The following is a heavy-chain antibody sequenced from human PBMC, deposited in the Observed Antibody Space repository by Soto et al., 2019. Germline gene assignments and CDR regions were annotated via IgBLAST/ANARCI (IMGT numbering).Heavy chain of an antibody. CDR3: ARLTPVTIDS. CDR1: GGSISSYY. Sequence: SSETLSLTCTVSGGSISSYYWSWIRQPPGKGLEWIGFIYYSGSTNYNPSLKSRVTISVDTSKNQFSLKLSTVTAADTAVYYCARLTPVTIDSWGQGTLVTVSS. CDR2: IYYSGST. J-gene: IGHJ4*02. V-gene: IGHV4-59*01. D-gene: IGHD4-17*01.